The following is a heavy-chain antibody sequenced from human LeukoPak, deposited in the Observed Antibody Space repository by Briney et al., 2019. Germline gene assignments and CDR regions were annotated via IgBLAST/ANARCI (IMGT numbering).Heavy chain of an antibody. J-gene: IGHJ4*02. CDR3: ARDLRGEIDY. D-gene: IGHD3-10*01. CDR1: GDSVSSNSAA. V-gene: IGHV6-1*01. CDR2: TYYRSKFYN. Sequence: SQTLSLTCAISGDSVSSNSAAWNWIRPPPSRGLEWLGRTYYRSKFYNDYAVSVKSRITINPDTSKNHFSLQLNSVTPDDTAVYYCARDLRGEIDYWGQGTLVTVSS.